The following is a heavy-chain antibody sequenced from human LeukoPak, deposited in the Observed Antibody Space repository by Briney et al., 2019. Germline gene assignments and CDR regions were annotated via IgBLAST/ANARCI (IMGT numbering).Heavy chain of an antibody. Sequence: PGGSLRLSCAASGFTFSSYAMHWVRQAPGKGLEWVAVISYDGSNKYYADSVKGRFTISRDNSKNTLYLQMNSLRAEDTAVYYCARSGDYYYSSGYYPLRAYFDYWGQGTLVTVSS. CDR3: ARSGDYYYSSGYYPLRAYFDY. V-gene: IGHV3-30*04. CDR2: ISYDGSNK. CDR1: GFTFSSYA. D-gene: IGHD3-22*01. J-gene: IGHJ4*02.